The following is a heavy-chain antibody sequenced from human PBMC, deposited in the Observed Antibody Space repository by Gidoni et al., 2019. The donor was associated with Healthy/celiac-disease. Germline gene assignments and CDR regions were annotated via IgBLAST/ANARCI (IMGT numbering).Heavy chain of an antibody. CDR2: ISGSGGST. D-gene: IGHD5-12*01. Sequence: EVQLVAPGGGLVQPGGSLRPSCAASGFTFRSYAMSWVPQAPGKGLEWVSAISGSGGSTYYADSVKGRFTISGDNSKNTLYLQMNSLRAEDTAVYYCAKGGDGYNSWYMDVWGKGTTVTVSS. J-gene: IGHJ6*03. CDR3: AKGGDGYNSWYMDV. V-gene: IGHV3-23*04. CDR1: GFTFRSYA.